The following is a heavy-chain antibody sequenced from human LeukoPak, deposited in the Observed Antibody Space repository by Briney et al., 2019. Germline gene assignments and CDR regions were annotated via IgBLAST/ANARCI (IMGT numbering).Heavy chain of an antibody. J-gene: IGHJ4*02. CDR3: ARDVNTGGGTFDC. Sequence: KTSETLSLTCTGSGGSISSSSYYWGWIRRPPGKGLEWIGSIYYSGSTYYTPSLKSRVTISVDTSKNQFSLKLSSVTAADTGVYYCARDVNTGGGTFDCWGQGTLVTVSS. CDR2: IYYSGST. D-gene: IGHD1-7*01. V-gene: IGHV4-39*07. CDR1: GGSISSSSYY.